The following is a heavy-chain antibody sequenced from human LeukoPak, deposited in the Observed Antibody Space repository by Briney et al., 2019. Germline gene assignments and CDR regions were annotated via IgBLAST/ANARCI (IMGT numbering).Heavy chain of an antibody. Sequence: SETLSLTCTVSGGSMNTYYWSWIRQPPGKGLEWIGEINHSGSTNYNPSLKSRVTISVDTSKNQFSLKLSSVTAADTAVYYCARAVLWFGELLSGYYYMDVWGKGTTVTVSS. CDR1: GGSMNTYY. CDR3: ARAVLWFGELLSGYYYMDV. CDR2: INHSGST. D-gene: IGHD3-10*01. V-gene: IGHV4-34*01. J-gene: IGHJ6*03.